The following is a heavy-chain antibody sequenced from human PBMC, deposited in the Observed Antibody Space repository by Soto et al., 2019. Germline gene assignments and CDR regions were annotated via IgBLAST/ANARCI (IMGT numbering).Heavy chain of an antibody. Sequence: ISCKGCGYSFAGYWITWVRQKPGKGLEWMGRIDPSDSQTYYSPSFRGHVTISVTKSITTVFLQWSSLRASDTAMYYCARQIYDSDTGPNFQYYFDSWGQGTPVTVSS. J-gene: IGHJ4*02. CDR3: ARQIYDSDTGPNFQYYFDS. D-gene: IGHD3-22*01. CDR2: IDPSDSQT. V-gene: IGHV5-10-1*01. CDR1: GYSFAGYW.